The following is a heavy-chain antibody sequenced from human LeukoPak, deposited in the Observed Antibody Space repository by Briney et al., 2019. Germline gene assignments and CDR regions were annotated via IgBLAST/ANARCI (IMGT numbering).Heavy chain of an antibody. CDR1: GGSFSGYY. D-gene: IGHD3-3*01. V-gene: IGHV4-34*01. CDR3: ARESDDFWSGYYYFDY. CDR2: INHSGST. Sequence: KASETLSLTCAVYGGSFSGYYWSWIRQPPGKGLEWIGEINHSGSTNYNPSLKSRVTISVDTSKNQFSLKLSSVTAADTAVYYCARESDDFWSGYYYFDYWGQGTLVTVSS. J-gene: IGHJ4*02.